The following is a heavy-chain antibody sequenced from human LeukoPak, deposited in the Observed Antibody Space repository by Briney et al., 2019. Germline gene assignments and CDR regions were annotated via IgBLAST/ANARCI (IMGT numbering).Heavy chain of an antibody. V-gene: IGHV3-7*01. CDR3: ARDQTKWEPLRRRDYYYMDV. J-gene: IGHJ6*03. D-gene: IGHD1-26*01. CDR1: GFTFSSYW. Sequence: GGSLRLSWAASGFTFSSYWMSWVRQAPGEGLEWVANIKQDGSEKYYVDSVKGRFTISRDNAKNSLYLQMNSLRAEDTAVYYCARDQTKWEPLRRRDYYYMDVWGKGTTVTVSS. CDR2: IKQDGSEK.